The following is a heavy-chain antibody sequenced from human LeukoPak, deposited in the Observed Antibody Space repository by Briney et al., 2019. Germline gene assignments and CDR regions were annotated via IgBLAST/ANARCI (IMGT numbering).Heavy chain of an antibody. CDR3: AKEGRYSYGFYYYYGMDV. CDR1: GFTFSSYG. J-gene: IGHJ6*02. V-gene: IGHV3-30*18. D-gene: IGHD5-18*01. Sequence: GGSLRLSWAASGFTFSSYGMHWVRQAPGKGLEWVAVISYDGSNKYYADSVKGRFTISRDNSKNTLYLQMNSLRAEDTAVYYCAKEGRYSYGFYYYYGMDVWGQGTTVTVSS. CDR2: ISYDGSNK.